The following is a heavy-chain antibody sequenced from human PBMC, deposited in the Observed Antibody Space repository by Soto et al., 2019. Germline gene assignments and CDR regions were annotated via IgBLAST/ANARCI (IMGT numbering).Heavy chain of an antibody. J-gene: IGHJ4*02. CDR1: GFTFGGYA. Sequence: GGSLRLSCTTSGFTFGGYAMSWVRQAPGKGLEWVGFIRGKAYSGTTEYYVDSVKGRFTISRDNAKNSLYLQMNSLRAEDTAVYYCARAGYYYDSSGYYQDPPRGYYFDYWGQGTLVTVSS. V-gene: IGHV3-7*03. CDR3: ARAGYYYDSSGYYQDPPRGYYFDY. D-gene: IGHD3-22*01. CDR2: IRGKAYSGTTE.